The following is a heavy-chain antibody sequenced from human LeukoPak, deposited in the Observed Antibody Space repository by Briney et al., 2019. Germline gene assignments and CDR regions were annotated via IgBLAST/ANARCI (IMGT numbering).Heavy chain of an antibody. J-gene: IGHJ4*02. CDR2: ISAYNGNT. D-gene: IGHD4-17*01. V-gene: IGHV1-18*01. CDR3: ARATADYGDLTSLGR. CDR1: GYTFTSYG. Sequence: GASVKVSCKASGYTFTSYGISWVRQAPGQGLEWMGWISAYNGNTNYAQKLQGRVTMTTDTSTSTAYMELRSLRSDDTAVYYCARATADYGDLTSLGRWGQGTLVTVSS.